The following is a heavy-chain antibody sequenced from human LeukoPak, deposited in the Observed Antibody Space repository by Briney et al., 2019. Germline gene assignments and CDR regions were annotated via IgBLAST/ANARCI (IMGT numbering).Heavy chain of an antibody. CDR1: GFTFSSYG. CDR2: ISYDGSNK. V-gene: IGHV3-30*18. D-gene: IGHD3-22*01. Sequence: PGGSLRLSCAASGFTFSSYGMHWVRQAPGKGLEWVAVISYDGSNKYYADSVKGRFTISRDNSKNTLYLQMNSLRAEDTAVYYCAKKQALYDSGVFFDYWGQGPRATVSS. J-gene: IGHJ4*02. CDR3: AKKQALYDSGVFFDY.